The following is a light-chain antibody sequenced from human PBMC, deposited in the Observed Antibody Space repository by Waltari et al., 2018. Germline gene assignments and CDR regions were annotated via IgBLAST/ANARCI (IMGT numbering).Light chain of an antibody. Sequence: QSALTQPASVSGSPGQSIPISCTGTGSDVGSFLYVSWYQQHPGKGPKLMIFDVSNRPSGVSNRFSGSKSGNTASLTISGLQAEDEADYYCSSYTSSGTVIFGGGTKLTVL. CDR3: SSYTSSGTVI. CDR2: DVS. J-gene: IGLJ2*01. CDR1: GSDVGSFLY. V-gene: IGLV2-14*03.